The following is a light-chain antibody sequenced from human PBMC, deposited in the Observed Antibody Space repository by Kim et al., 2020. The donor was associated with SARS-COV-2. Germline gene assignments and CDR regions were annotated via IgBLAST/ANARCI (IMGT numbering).Light chain of an antibody. CDR3: QKYSSAPTCT. CDR2: AAS. V-gene: IGKV1-27*01. J-gene: IGKJ1*01. CDR1: QSISSY. Sequence: DIQMTQSPSSLSASVGDRVTITCRASQSISSYLVWYHQKPGKVPKLLIYAASTLQSGVPSRFSGSGSGTDFTLTISSLQPEDDATYYCQKYSSAPTCTFGQGTKVDIK.